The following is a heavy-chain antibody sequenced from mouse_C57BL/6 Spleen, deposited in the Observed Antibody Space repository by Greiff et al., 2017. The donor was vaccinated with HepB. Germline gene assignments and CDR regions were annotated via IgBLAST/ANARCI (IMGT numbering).Heavy chain of an antibody. D-gene: IGHD1-1*01. Sequence: SGPELVKPGASVKLSCKASGYTFTSYDINWVKQRPGQGLEWIGWIYPRDGSTKYNEKFKGKATLTVDTSSSTAYMELHSLTSEDSAVYFCAREDYYGSSSWFAYWGQGTLVTVSA. CDR2: IYPRDGST. CDR3: AREDYYGSSSWFAY. CDR1: GYTFTSYD. V-gene: IGHV1-85*01. J-gene: IGHJ3*01.